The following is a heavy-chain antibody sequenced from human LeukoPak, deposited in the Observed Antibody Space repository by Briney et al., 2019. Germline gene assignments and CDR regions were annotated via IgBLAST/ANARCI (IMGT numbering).Heavy chain of an antibody. D-gene: IGHD2-21*02. CDR3: ARHLGNCGGDCYWNQYFQH. V-gene: IGHV4-59*08. CDR2: IYYSGST. Sequence: PSETLSLTCTVSGGSISSYYWSWIRQPPGKGLEWIGYIYYSGSTHYNPSLKTRVTTSVDTSKNQFSLTLTSVTAADTAVYYCARHLGNCGGDCYWNQYFQHWGQGTLVTVSS. CDR1: GGSISSYY. J-gene: IGHJ1*01.